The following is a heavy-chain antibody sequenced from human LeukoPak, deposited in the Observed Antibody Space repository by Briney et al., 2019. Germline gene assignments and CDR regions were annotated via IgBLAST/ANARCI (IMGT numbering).Heavy chain of an antibody. CDR2: ISAYNGTT. CDR3: AGYIVVVPAANLFDP. V-gene: IGHV1-18*01. J-gene: IGHJ5*02. Sequence: ASVKVSCKASGYTFTSYGISWVRQAPGQGLEWMGWISAYNGTTNYAQKLQGRFTMTTDTSTSTAYMQLNSLRSDDTAVYYCAGYIVVVPAANLFDPWGEGTLVTVSS. D-gene: IGHD2-2*01. CDR1: GYTFTSYG.